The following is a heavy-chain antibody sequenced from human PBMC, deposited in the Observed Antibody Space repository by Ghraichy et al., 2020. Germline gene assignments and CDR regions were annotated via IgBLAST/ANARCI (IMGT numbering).Heavy chain of an antibody. V-gene: IGHV4-59*08. Sequence: IGYIYYSGSTNYNPSLKSRFTISVDTSKNQFSLKLSAVTAADTAVYYCASCLEVGAVTWFYPWGQGT. CDR2: IYYSGST. CDR3: ASCLEVGAVTWFYP. J-gene: IGHJ5*02. D-gene: IGHD1-26*01.